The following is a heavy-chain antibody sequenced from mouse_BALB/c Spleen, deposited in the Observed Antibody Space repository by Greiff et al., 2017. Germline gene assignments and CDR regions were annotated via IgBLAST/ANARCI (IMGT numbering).Heavy chain of an antibody. CDR2: IYPSDSYT. V-gene: IGHV1-69*02. J-gene: IGHJ4*01. CDR3: TRYDVYAMDY. D-gene: IGHD2-12*01. Sequence: QVQLQQPGAELVRPGASVKLSCKASGYTFTSYWINWVKQRPGQGLEWIGNIYPSDSYTNYNQKFKDKATLTVDKSSSTAYMQLSSPTSEDSAVYYCTRYDVYAMDYWGQGTSVTVSS. CDR1: GYTFTSYW.